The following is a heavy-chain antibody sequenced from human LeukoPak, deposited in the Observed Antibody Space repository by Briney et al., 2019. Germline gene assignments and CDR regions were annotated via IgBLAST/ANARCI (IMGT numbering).Heavy chain of an antibody. CDR3: ARVRATFSPHFDN. CDR1: GSTFSSYW. D-gene: IGHD5-12*01. J-gene: IGHJ4*02. CDR2: INSDGSIT. Sequence: GGSLRLSCAASGSTFSSYWMHWVRHAPGKGLMWVPRINSDGSITNYADSVKGRFTISRDNAKNTLYLQMNSLRAEDTAVYYCARVRATFSPHFDNWGQGTLVTVSS. V-gene: IGHV3-74*01.